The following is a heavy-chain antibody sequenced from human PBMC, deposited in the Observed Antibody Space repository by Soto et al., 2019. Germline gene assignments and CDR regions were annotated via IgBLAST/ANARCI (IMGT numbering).Heavy chain of an antibody. CDR2: FDPEDGET. D-gene: IGHD3-3*01. V-gene: IGHV1-24*01. J-gene: IGHJ4*02. Sequence: ASVKVSCKVSGYTLTELSMHWVRQAPGKGLEWMGGFDPEDGETIYAQKFQGGVTMTEDTSTDTAYMELSSLRSEDTAVYYCATVVPGDFWSGYYTVPKLDYWGQGTLVTVSS. CDR1: GYTLTELS. CDR3: ATVVPGDFWSGYYTVPKLDY.